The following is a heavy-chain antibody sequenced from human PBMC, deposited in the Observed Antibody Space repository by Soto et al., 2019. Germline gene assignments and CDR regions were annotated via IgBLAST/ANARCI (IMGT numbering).Heavy chain of an antibody. D-gene: IGHD1-1*01. J-gene: IGHJ3*02. CDR3: ARVERGTATTVVDAFDI. CDR2: MRHSGGT. CDR1: GGSVNSGNYY. V-gene: IGHV4-34*01. Sequence: QVQLQQWGAGLLKPSETLSLTCAVYGGSVNSGNYYWSWIRQPPGKGLEWIGEMRHSGGTHFNPSLKSRVTISVDTSKHQFSLKMSSVTAADTALYYCARVERGTATTVVDAFDIWGPGTLVTVSS.